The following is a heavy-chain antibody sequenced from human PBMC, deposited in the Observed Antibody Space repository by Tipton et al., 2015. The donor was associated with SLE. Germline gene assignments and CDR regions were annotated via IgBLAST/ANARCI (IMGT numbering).Heavy chain of an antibody. D-gene: IGHD2-15*01. Sequence: TLSLTCTVSGGSISSYYWSWIRQPPGKGMEWSWDINYSGSTNYNPSLKSRVTISVDTSKKQFSLKLSSVTAADTAVYYCARDPGYCSGGSCSDAFDIWGQGTMVTVSS. J-gene: IGHJ3*02. CDR3: ARDPGYCSGGSCSDAFDI. CDR1: GGSISSYY. V-gene: IGHV4-59*01. CDR2: INYSGST.